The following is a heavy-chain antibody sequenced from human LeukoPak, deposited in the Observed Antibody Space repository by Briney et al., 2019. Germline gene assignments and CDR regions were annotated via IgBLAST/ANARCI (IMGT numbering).Heavy chain of an antibody. J-gene: IGHJ4*02. CDR1: GFTFSNSA. V-gene: IGHV3-30-3*01. Sequence: GRSLRLSCAASGFTFSNSAMHWVRQAPGKGLEWVALISYDGSNKYYADSVKGRFTIARDNSKNTLSLQMNSPRADDTAVYYCAKDRMGFGVVHLMGYWGQGTLVTVSS. CDR2: ISYDGSNK. CDR3: AKDRMGFGVVHLMGY. D-gene: IGHD3-3*01.